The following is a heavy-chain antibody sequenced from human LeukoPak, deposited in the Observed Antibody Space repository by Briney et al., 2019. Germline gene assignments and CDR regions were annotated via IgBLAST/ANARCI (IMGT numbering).Heavy chain of an antibody. CDR3: ARDMYDNGWSSFDY. J-gene: IGHJ4*02. CDR1: GFTFSNYA. V-gene: IGHV3-30-3*01. D-gene: IGHD3-10*01. CDR2: ISFDGTNK. Sequence: PGRSLRLSCAASGFTFSNYAMHWVRQAPGKGLEWVAVISFDGTNKYYANSVQGRFTISRDNSKNTLYLQMNSLRTGDTALYYCARDMYDNGWSSFDYWGQGTLVTVSS.